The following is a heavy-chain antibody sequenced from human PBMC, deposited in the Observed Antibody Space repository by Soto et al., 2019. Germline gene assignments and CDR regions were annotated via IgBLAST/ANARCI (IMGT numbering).Heavy chain of an antibody. J-gene: IGHJ4*02. CDR3: ARGHILTGPPDY. Sequence: SETLSLTCTVSGGSISSGGYYWIWIRQHPGKGLEWIGYIYYSVSTYYNPSLKSRVTISVDTSKNQFSLKLSSVTAADTAVYYCARGHILTGPPDYWGQGTLVTVSS. CDR1: GGSISSGGYY. V-gene: IGHV4-31*03. D-gene: IGHD3-9*01. CDR2: IYYSVST.